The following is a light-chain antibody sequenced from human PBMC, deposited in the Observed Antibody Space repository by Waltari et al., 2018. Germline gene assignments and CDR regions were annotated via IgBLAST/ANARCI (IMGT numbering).Light chain of an antibody. CDR1: QTLFRSSDTRNH. CDR2: WTS. J-gene: IGKJ4*01. Sequence: DIVMTQSPESLAVSLGERATINCKSSQTLFRSSDTRNHLAWYQQRPGQPPKLLIYWTSTRESGVPDRFSGGGSGTDFTLTISSLQAEDVAVYYCQQYFDIPTFGGGTKVEIK. V-gene: IGKV4-1*01. CDR3: QQYFDIPT.